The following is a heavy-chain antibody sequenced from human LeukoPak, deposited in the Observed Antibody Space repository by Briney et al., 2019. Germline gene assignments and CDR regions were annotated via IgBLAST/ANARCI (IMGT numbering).Heavy chain of an antibody. J-gene: IGHJ4*02. Sequence: PSETLSLTCTVSGGSISSSSYYWGWIRQPPGKGLEWIGSIYYSGSTYYNPPLKSRVTISVDTSKNQFSLKLSSVTAADTAVYYCAQAGEGDLPGYWGQGTLVTVSS. D-gene: IGHD1-14*01. CDR1: GGSISSSSYY. CDR3: AQAGEGDLPGY. V-gene: IGHV4-39*07. CDR2: IYYSGST.